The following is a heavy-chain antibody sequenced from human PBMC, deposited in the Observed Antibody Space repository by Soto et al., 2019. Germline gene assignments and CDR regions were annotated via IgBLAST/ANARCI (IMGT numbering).Heavy chain of an antibody. J-gene: IGHJ4*02. CDR2: IIPILGIA. D-gene: IGHD5-12*01. V-gene: IGHV1-69*02. Sequence: SVKVSCKASGGTFSSYTISWVRQAPGQGLEWMGRIIPILGIANYAQKFQGWVTMTRDTSISTAYMELSRLRSDDTAVYYCARVLSGYDLGSFDYWGQGTLVTVSS. CDR3: ARVLSGYDLGSFDY. CDR1: GGTFSSYT.